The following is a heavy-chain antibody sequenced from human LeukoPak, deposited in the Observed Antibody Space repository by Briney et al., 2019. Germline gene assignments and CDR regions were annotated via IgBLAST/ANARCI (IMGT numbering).Heavy chain of an antibody. V-gene: IGHV4-39*01. CDR3: ARHSRGGGYSYGDDWYFDL. J-gene: IGHJ2*01. Sequence: SETLSLTCTVSGGSISSGGYYWSWIRQHPGKGLEWIGYIYYSGSTYYNPSLKSRVTISVDTSKNQFSLKLSSVTAADTAVYYCARHSRGGGYSYGDDWYFDLWGRGTLVTVSS. D-gene: IGHD5-18*01. CDR1: GGSISSGGYY. CDR2: IYYSGST.